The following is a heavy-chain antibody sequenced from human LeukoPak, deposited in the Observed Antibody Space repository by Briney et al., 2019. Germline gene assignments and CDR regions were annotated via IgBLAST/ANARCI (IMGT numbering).Heavy chain of an antibody. V-gene: IGHV4-4*07. J-gene: IGHJ4*02. CDR3: ARGLVYYGSGPESYFDY. Sequence: PSETLSLTCTVPGGSTSSYYWSWIRQPAGKGLEWIGRIYTSGSTNYNPSLKSRVTMSVDTSKNQFSLKLSSVTAADTAVYYCARGLVYYGSGPESYFDYWGQGTLVTVSS. CDR2: IYTSGST. D-gene: IGHD3-10*01. CDR1: GGSTSSYY.